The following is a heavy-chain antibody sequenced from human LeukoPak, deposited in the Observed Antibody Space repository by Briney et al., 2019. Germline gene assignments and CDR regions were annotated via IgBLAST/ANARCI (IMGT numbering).Heavy chain of an antibody. V-gene: IGHV4-59*01. Sequence: PSETLSLTCTVSGGSISSYYWSWIRQPPGKGLEWIGYIYYIGSTDYNPSLKSRVTISVDTSKNQFFLKLSSVTAADTAVYYCARLLPPYSSSVVNWFDPWGQGTLVTVSS. CDR2: IYYIGST. D-gene: IGHD6-13*01. CDR3: ARLLPPYSSSVVNWFDP. J-gene: IGHJ5*02. CDR1: GGSISSYY.